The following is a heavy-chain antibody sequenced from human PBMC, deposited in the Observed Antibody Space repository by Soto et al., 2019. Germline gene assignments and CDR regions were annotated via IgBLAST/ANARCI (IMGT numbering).Heavy chain of an antibody. D-gene: IGHD6-6*01. CDR3: ARIPSIAAQGGFDP. CDR2: IFSNDEK. J-gene: IGHJ5*02. CDR1: GFSLSNARMG. V-gene: IGHV2-26*01. Sequence: GSGPTLVHPTETLTLTCTVSGFSLSNARMGVSWIRQPPGKALEWLAHIFSNDEKSYSTSLKSRLTISKDTSKSQVVLTMTNMDPVDTATYYCARIPSIAAQGGFDPWGQGTLVTVSS.